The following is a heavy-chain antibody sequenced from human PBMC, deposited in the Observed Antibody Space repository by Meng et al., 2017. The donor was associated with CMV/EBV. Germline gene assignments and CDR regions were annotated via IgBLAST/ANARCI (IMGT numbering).Heavy chain of an antibody. D-gene: IGHD1-1*01. CDR2: SKNDPNTYTT. CDR3: VRTNSGPRYDFDY. V-gene: IGHV3-72*01. J-gene: IGHJ4*02. Sequence: SGFSLSDYDMDWVRQAPGKGLEWIGRSKNDPNTYTTEYAAAVRGRFTISRDASENSLFLQMSSLKAEDTVLYYCVRTNSGPRYDFDYWGQGALVTVSS. CDR1: GFSLSDYD.